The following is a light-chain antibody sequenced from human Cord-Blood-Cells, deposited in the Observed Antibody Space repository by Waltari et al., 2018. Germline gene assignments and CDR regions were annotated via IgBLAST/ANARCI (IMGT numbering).Light chain of an antibody. V-gene: IGLV2-23*01. CDR2: EGS. Sequence: QSALTQPASVSGSPGQSITISCTGTSSDVGGYNLVSWYQQHPGKAPKLMIYEGSKRPSGVSNRFSGSKSGNTASLTISGLQAEDEADYYCCSYAGSSTWVFGGGTKLTDL. CDR1: SSDVGGYNL. CDR3: CSYAGSSTWV. J-gene: IGLJ3*02.